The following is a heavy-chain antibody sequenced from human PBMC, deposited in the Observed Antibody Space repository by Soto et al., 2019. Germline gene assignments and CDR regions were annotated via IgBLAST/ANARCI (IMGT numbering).Heavy chain of an antibody. CDR2: INPNSGGT. V-gene: IGHV1-2*04. CDR1: GYTFTGYY. J-gene: IGHJ6*02. Sequence: ASVKVSCKASGYTFTGYYMHWVRQAPGQGLEWMGWINPNSGGTNYAQKFQGWVTMTRDTSISTAYMELSRLRSDDTAVYYCARDSSLRYFDGLSPPGYYYYGMDVWGQGSTV. CDR3: ARDSSLRYFDGLSPPGYYYYGMDV. D-gene: IGHD3-9*01.